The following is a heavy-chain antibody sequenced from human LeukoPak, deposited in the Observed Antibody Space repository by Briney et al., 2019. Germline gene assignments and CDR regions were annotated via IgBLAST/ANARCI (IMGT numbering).Heavy chain of an antibody. CDR3: ARDPGVVAFHYFDF. V-gene: IGHV3-23*01. CDR2: IGGRGGST. D-gene: IGHD3-3*01. Sequence: GGSLRLSCVVSGFTFSSHAMAWVRQTPGKGLEWVSAIGGRGGSTYYADSVKGRFTISRDNSKNTLYLQMNSLRAEDTALYYCARDPGVVAFHYFDFWGQGTLVTVSS. CDR1: GFTFSSHA. J-gene: IGHJ4*02.